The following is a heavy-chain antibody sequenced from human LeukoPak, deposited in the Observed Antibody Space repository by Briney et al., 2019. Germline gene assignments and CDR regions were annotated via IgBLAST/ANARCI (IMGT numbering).Heavy chain of an antibody. CDR2: IYYSGST. J-gene: IGHJ6*03. V-gene: IGHV4-59*12. CDR3: VRVIGAPNYYYYMDV. CDR1: GGSISSXD. D-gene: IGHD3-22*01. Sequence: SETXXLTCTVSGGSISSXDWSXVXQXPGXGLEWXGYIYYSGSTNDNPSLKSRVSISVDTSTNQFSLKLSSVTAADTAVYYCVRVIGAPNYYYYMDVWGKGTTVTVSS.